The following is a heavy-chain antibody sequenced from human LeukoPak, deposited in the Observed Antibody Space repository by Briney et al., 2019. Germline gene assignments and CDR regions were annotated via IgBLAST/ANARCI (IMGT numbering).Heavy chain of an antibody. D-gene: IGHD3-10*01. CDR2: IYSGGYT. Sequence: GGSLRLSCAASGFTVNNNYMSWVRQAPGRGLEWVSVIYSGGYTYYAGSVKGRFTISRDNSKNTLYLQMNSLRADDTAVYYCARDSDLFDYWGQGTLVTVSS. J-gene: IGHJ4*02. CDR3: ARDSDLFDY. CDR1: GFTVNNNY. V-gene: IGHV3-53*01.